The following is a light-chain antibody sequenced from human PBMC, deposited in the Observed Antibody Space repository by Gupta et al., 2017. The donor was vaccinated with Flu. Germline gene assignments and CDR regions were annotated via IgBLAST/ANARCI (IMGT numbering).Light chain of an antibody. V-gene: IGKV3-11*01. CDR3: QQRYSLYT. J-gene: IGKJ2*01. CDR2: DSS. CDR1: QNIGVF. Sequence: EIVLTQSPVTLSLSPGERATLSCRASQNIGVFLAWFQQKPGQPPRLVIYDSSNRFTGVPARFSGSGSGTDFTLTSSGGEPEDFALYYWQQRYSLYTFGQGTKLEV.